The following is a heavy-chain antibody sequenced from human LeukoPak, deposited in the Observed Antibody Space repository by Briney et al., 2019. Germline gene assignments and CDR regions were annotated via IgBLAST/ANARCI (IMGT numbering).Heavy chain of an antibody. Sequence: GGSLRLSCAASGFTFSSYTLSWVRQAPGKGLEWVSVIYSGGSTYYADSVKGRFTISRDNSKNTLYLQMNSLRAEDTAVYYCAREQSYYPYMDVWGKGTTVTVSS. V-gene: IGHV3-53*01. CDR2: IYSGGST. CDR1: GFTFSSYT. CDR3: AREQSYYPYMDV. D-gene: IGHD3-10*01. J-gene: IGHJ6*03.